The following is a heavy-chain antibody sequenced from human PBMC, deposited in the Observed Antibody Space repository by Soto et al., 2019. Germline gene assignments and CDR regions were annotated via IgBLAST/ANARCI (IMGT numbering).Heavy chain of an antibody. CDR1: GFTFEDYA. CDR2: ISGSGGTT. D-gene: IGHD3-16*01. Sequence: EVQVLESGGGLVQPGGSLRLSCAASGFTFEDYAVSWVRQAPGKGLEWVAGISGSGGTTYYGDSVKGRFTISRDNSKNTVYLQMNSLRDDDTALYYCAKGRYVYVWGSCDYWGQGTLVTVSS. V-gene: IGHV3-23*01. CDR3: AKGRYVYVWGSCDY. J-gene: IGHJ4*02.